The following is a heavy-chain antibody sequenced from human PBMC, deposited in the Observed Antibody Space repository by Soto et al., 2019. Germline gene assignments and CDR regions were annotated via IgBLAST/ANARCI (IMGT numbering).Heavy chain of an antibody. CDR2: IYYSGST. Sequence: SETLSLTCTVSGGSISSYYWSWIRQPPGKGLEWIGYIYYSGSTNYNPSLKSRVTISVDTSKNQFSLKLSSVTAADTAVYYCARLRGYSGYDLLLYSSSWRGIDYWGQGTLVTVSS. CDR1: GGSISSYY. V-gene: IGHV4-59*01. D-gene: IGHD5-12*01. CDR3: ARLRGYSGYDLLLYSSSWRGIDY. J-gene: IGHJ4*02.